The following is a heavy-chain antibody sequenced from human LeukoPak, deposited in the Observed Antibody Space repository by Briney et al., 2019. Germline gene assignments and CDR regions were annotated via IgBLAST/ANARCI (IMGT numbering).Heavy chain of an antibody. CDR2: ISSSSSYI. V-gene: IGHV3-21*01. D-gene: IGHD5-12*01. CDR1: GFTFSSYS. J-gene: IGHJ4*02. Sequence: KSGGSLRLSCAASGFTFSSYSMNWVRQAPGKGLEWVSSISSSSSYIYYADSVKGRFTISRDNAKNSLYLQMNSLRAEDTAVYYCARDPNSGYDPFDYWGQGTLVTVSS. CDR3: ARDPNSGYDPFDY.